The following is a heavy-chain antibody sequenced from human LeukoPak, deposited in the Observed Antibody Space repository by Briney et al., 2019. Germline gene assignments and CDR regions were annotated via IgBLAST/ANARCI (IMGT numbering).Heavy chain of an antibody. CDR2: ISGSGGST. J-gene: IGHJ6*02. D-gene: IGHD3-10*02. CDR1: GFTFSSYA. CDR3: AKLFGEFYYYYYGMDV. Sequence: GGSLRLSCAASGFTFSSYAMSWVRQAPGKGLEWVSAISGSGGSTYYADSVKGRFTISRDNSKNTLYLQMNSLRAEDTAVYYCAKLFGEFYYYYYGMDVWGQGTTVTVSS. V-gene: IGHV3-23*01.